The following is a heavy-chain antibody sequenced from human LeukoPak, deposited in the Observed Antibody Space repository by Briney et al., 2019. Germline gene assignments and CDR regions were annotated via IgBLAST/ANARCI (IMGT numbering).Heavy chain of an antibody. CDR3: AELGITMIGGV. V-gene: IGHV3-30*18. CDR1: GFTFSSYG. Sequence: GGSLRLSCVASGFTFSSYGIHWVRQAPGEGLEWVAVISYDGSNKYYADSVKGRFTISRDNSKNTLYLQMNSLRTEDTAVYYCAELGITMIGGVWGKGTTVTISS. J-gene: IGHJ6*04. D-gene: IGHD3-10*02. CDR2: ISYDGSNK.